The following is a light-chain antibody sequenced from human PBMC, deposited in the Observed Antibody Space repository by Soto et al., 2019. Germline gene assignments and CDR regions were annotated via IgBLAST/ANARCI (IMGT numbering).Light chain of an antibody. V-gene: IGKV3-20*01. CDR2: GAS. CDR3: QQYGSSGT. J-gene: IGKJ1*01. Sequence: EIVLTQSPGTLSVSPGERATLSWRASQSVSNNYLAWYQQKPGHAPRLLIYGASNRATGIPDRLSGSGSGTDFTLTISRMEPEDFAVYYCQQYGSSGTFGQGTKVDIK. CDR1: QSVSNNY.